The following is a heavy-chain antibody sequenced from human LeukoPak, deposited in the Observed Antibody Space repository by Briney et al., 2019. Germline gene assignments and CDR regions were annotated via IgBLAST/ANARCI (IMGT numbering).Heavy chain of an antibody. Sequence: PSQTLSLTCTVSGGSISSGSYYWSWIRQPAGKGLEWIGRIYTSGSTNYNPSLKSRVTISVDTSKNQFSLKLSSVTAADTAVYYCAGAYYDSSGHHFDYWGQGTLVTASS. D-gene: IGHD3-22*01. CDR2: IYTSGST. J-gene: IGHJ4*02. CDR3: AGAYYDSSGHHFDY. CDR1: GGSISSGSYY. V-gene: IGHV4-61*02.